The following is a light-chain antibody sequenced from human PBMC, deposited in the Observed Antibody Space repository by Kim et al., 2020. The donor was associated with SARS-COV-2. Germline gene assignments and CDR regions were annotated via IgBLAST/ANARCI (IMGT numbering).Light chain of an antibody. CDR1: QSVSSN. CDR3: QQYNNWPLT. V-gene: IGKV3-15*01. J-gene: IGKJ4*01. CDR2: GAS. Sequence: VATGERATLSCRASQSVSSNLAWYQQKPGQAPRLLIYGASTRATGIPARFRGSGSGTEFTLTISSLQSEDFAVYYCQQYNNWPLTFGGGTKVDIK.